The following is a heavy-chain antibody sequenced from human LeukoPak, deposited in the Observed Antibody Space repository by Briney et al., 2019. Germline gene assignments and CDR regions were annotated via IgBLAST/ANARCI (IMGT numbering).Heavy chain of an antibody. V-gene: IGHV3-23*01. CDR2: ISGSGGST. CDR3: ATSGTIFGVVIPYFDY. CDR1: GFTFSSYA. J-gene: IGHJ4*02. D-gene: IGHD3-3*01. Sequence: GGSLRLSCAASGFTFSSYAMSWVRQAPGKGLEWVSAISGSGGSTYYADSVKGRFTISRDNSKNTLYLQMNSLRAEDTAVYYCATSGTIFGVVIPYFDYWGQGTLVTISS.